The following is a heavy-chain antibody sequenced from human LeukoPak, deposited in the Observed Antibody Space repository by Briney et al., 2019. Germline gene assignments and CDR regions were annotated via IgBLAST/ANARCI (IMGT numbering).Heavy chain of an antibody. V-gene: IGHV3-21*01. CDR3: AGGVTTGDY. Sequence: GWSLRLSCAVSGFTFSNHKMNWVRQAPGKGLEWVSSISSSSSDIYYAGSVKGRFTISRDNTKNSLYLQMNSLRAEDTAVYYCAGGVTTGDYWGQGTLVTVSS. J-gene: IGHJ4*02. CDR2: ISSSSSDI. D-gene: IGHD4-17*01. CDR1: GFTFSNHK.